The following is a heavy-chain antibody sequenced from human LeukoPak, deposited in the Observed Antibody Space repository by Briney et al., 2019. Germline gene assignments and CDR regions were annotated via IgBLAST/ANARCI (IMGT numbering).Heavy chain of an antibody. D-gene: IGHD5-12*01. Sequence: GRSLRLSCTASGFTFSNFGMHWIRQAPGEGLEWVAVISNDGSNKYYADPVKGRFTVSRDNSKNTLYLQMNSLRAEDTAVFYCAREDSGYDFENWGQGTLVTVSA. V-gene: IGHV3-30*03. CDR1: GFTFSNFG. CDR2: ISNDGSNK. CDR3: AREDSGYDFEN. J-gene: IGHJ4*02.